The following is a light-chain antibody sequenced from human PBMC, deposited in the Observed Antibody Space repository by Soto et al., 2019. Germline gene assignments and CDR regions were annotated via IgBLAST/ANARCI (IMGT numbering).Light chain of an antibody. J-gene: IGLJ3*02. V-gene: IGLV2-14*01. CDR2: EVS. CDR1: SSDVGGYNY. Sequence: QSALTQPASVSGSPGQSITISCTGSSSDVGGYNYVSWYQQHPGKAPKLMISEVSNRPSGVPNRFSGSKSGNTASLTISGLQAEDEADYYCSSFTSSSTPWVFGGGTKVTVL. CDR3: SSFTSSSTPWV.